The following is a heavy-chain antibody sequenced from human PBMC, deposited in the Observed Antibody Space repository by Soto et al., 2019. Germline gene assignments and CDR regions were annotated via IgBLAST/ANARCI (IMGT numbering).Heavy chain of an antibody. Sequence: GGSLRLSCAASGFTFSDYYMSWIRQAPGKGLEWVSYISSSSSYTNYADSVKGRFTISRDNAKNSLYLQMNSLRAEDTAVYYCARCSSRNYYDSSGYYYGDYWGQGTLVTVSS. J-gene: IGHJ4*02. V-gene: IGHV3-11*06. D-gene: IGHD3-22*01. CDR2: ISSSSSYT. CDR3: ARCSSRNYYDSSGYYYGDY. CDR1: GFTFSDYY.